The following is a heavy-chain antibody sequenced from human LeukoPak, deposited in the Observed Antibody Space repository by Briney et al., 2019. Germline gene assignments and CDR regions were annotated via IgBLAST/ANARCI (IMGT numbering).Heavy chain of an antibody. CDR1: GFTFDDYA. CDR3: ARPGGYYYGSGSYYPFDY. CDR2: ISWNSGSI. J-gene: IGHJ4*02. V-gene: IGHV3-9*01. D-gene: IGHD3-10*01. Sequence: GGSLRLSCAASGFTFDDYAMHWVRQAPGKGLEWFSGISWNSGSIGYADSVKGRFTISRDNAKNSLYLQMNSLRAEDTALYYCARPGGYYYGSGSYYPFDYWGQGTLVTVSS.